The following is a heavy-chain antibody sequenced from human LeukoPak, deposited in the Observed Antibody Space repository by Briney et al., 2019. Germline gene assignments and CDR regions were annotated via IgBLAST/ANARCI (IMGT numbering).Heavy chain of an antibody. CDR1: GYSFSNYW. CDR2: IFPGDSDI. V-gene: IGHV5-51*01. Sequence: GESLKISCKGSGYSFSNYWIGWVRQMPGKDLEWMGIIFPGDSDIRYSPSFQGQVTISVDKSITTAYLQWSSLEASDTATYYCARRGRGGSGSLYYFDYWGQGTLVTVSS. CDR3: ARRGRGGSGSLYYFDY. D-gene: IGHD3-10*01. J-gene: IGHJ4*02.